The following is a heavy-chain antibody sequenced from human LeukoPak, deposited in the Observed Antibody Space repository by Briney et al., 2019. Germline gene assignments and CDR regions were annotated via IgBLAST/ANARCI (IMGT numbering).Heavy chain of an antibody. CDR3: ARDIRPENYDTSGYYSA. V-gene: IGHV3-11*01. Sequence: KPGGSLRLSCAASGFTFSDYYMSWIRLAPGKGLEWISYISSSGNTIYYADSVKGRFTISRDNAKNSLYLQMNSLRAEDTAMYYCARDIRPENYDTSGYYSAWGQGTLVIVSS. CDR2: ISSSGNTI. J-gene: IGHJ5*02. D-gene: IGHD3-22*01. CDR1: GFTFSDYY.